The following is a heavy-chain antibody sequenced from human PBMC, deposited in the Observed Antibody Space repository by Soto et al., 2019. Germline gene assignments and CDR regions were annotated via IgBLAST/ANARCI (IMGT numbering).Heavy chain of an antibody. D-gene: IGHD3-3*01. CDR1: GGTFSSYA. Sequence: SVKVSCKASGGTFSSYAISWVRQAPGQGLEWMGGIIPIFGTANYVQKFQGRVTITADKSTSTAYMELSSLRSEDTAVYYCASGPFYDFWSGGGYYYYGMDVWGQGTTVTVSS. V-gene: IGHV1-69*06. J-gene: IGHJ6*02. CDR2: IIPIFGTA. CDR3: ASGPFYDFWSGGGYYYYGMDV.